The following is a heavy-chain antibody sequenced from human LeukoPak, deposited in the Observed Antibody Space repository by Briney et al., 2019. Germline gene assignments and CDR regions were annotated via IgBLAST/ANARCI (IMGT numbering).Heavy chain of an antibody. CDR2: INPNSGGT. V-gene: IGHV1-2*04. CDR3: ARGLGELSLEFAY. J-gene: IGHJ4*02. CDR1: GYTFTGYY. Sequence: ASVKVSCKASGYTFTGYYMHWVRQAPGQGLEWMGWINPNSGGTNYAQKFQGWVTMTRDTSISTAYMELSRLRSDDTAVYYCARGLGELSLEFAYWGQGTLVTVSS. D-gene: IGHD3-16*02.